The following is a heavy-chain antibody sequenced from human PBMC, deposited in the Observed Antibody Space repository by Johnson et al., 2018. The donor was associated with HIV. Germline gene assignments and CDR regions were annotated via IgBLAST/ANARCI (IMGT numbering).Heavy chain of an antibody. Sequence: QLVESGGVVVQPGGSLRLSCAASGFTFDDYAMHWVRQAPGKGLEWVSLISWDGGSTGYADSVKGRFTISRDNAKNSLYLQMNSLRAEEKAVYYCARVRNVAFDIWGQGTMVTVSS. J-gene: IGHJ3*02. CDR2: ISWDGGST. D-gene: IGHD3-10*01. CDR1: GFTFDDYA. CDR3: ARVRNVAFDI. V-gene: IGHV3-43D*04.